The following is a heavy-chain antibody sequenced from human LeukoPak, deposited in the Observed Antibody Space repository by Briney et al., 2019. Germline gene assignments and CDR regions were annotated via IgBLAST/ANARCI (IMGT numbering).Heavy chain of an antibody. D-gene: IGHD3-22*01. J-gene: IGHJ4*02. Sequence: ASVMVSCKASGYTFTSYYMHWVRQAPGQGLEWMGIINPSGGSTSYAQKFQGRVTMTRDTSTSTVYMELSSLRSEDTAVYYCAREPQGGDSSGYYGFDYWGQGTLVTVSS. CDR2: INPSGGST. CDR1: GYTFTSYY. V-gene: IGHV1-46*01. CDR3: AREPQGGDSSGYYGFDY.